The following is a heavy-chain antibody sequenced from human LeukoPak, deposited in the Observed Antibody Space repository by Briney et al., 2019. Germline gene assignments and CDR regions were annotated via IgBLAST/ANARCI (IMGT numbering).Heavy chain of an antibody. V-gene: IGHV4-34*01. CDR1: GGSFSGYY. CDR2: INHSGST. J-gene: IGHJ4*02. CDR3: ARGELGPRLSL. Sequence: SETLSLTCAVYGGSFSGYYWSWIRQPPGKGLEWIGEINHSGSTNYNPSLKSRVTISVDTSKNQFSLKLSSVTAADTAVYYCARGELGPRLSLWGQGTLVTVSS. D-gene: IGHD1-26*01.